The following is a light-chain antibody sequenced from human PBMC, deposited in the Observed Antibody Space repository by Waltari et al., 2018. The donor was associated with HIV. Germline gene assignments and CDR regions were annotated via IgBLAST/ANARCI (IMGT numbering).Light chain of an antibody. J-gene: IGKJ2*01. CDR3: QQYDNWPYT. V-gene: IGKV3-15*01. Sequence: EVVMTQSPATLPVSPGERVTLSCRASQSVNSQLSWYQQKAGQAPRLLIHGAPSRASGIPARFSGSGSGTDFSLTISSLKSEDFAIYYCQQYDNWPYTFGQGTKLDI. CDR1: QSVNSQ. CDR2: GAP.